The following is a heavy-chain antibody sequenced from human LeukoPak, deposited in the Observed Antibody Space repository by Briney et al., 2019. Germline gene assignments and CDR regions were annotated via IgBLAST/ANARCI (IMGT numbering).Heavy chain of an antibody. CDR3: ARDLLSWEPKYGMDV. CDR1: GGSISSSSYY. Sequence: SETLSLTCTVSGGSISSSSYYWGWIRQPPGKGLEWIGSIYYTGSTYYNPSLKSRVTMSVDTSKNQFSLKLSSVTAADTAVYYCARDLLSWEPKYGMDVWGQGTTVTVSS. CDR2: IYYTGST. J-gene: IGHJ6*02. V-gene: IGHV4-39*07. D-gene: IGHD1-26*01.